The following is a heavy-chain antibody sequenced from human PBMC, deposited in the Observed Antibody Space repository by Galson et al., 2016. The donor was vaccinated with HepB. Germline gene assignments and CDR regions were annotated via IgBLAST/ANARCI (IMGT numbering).Heavy chain of an antibody. Sequence: PALVKPPQTLTLTCTFSGFSLSTRGVGVGWIRQPPGKALEWLALIYWEDDPLYSPSLKSRLTVTKDTSKNLVVLRMTNMDTVDTATYYCAQVRNYSSTWADFDNWGQGTLVTVSS. CDR1: GFSLSTRGVG. CDR3: AQVRNYSSTWADFDN. J-gene: IGHJ4*02. CDR2: IYWEDDP. V-gene: IGHV2-5*02. D-gene: IGHD6-13*01.